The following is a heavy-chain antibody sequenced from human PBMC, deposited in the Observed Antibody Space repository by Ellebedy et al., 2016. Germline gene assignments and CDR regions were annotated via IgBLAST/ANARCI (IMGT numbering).Heavy chain of an antibody. Sequence: GGSLRLSXVASGFTFRNFFMSWVRQAPGGGLEWVSTISAGGDITFSADSVKGRFTISRDNSRDTLYLQMNSLRAEDTAVYYCRPGHYSNTWGQGTRVTVSS. CDR1: GFTFRNFF. V-gene: IGHV3-23*01. J-gene: IGHJ4*02. CDR3: RPGHYSNT. CDR2: ISAGGDIT.